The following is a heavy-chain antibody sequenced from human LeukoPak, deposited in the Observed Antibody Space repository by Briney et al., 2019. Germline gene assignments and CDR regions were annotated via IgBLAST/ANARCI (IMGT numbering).Heavy chain of an antibody. CDR1: GYTFTSYD. CDR2: MNPNSGNT. V-gene: IGHV1-8*01. D-gene: IGHD5-12*01. Sequence: ASVKAYCKASGYTFTSYDINWVRQATGQGLEWMGWMNPNSGNTGYAQKFQVRVTVTRNTPISTAYMELSSLRSEDTAVYYCARGGLVATIDGGIDYWGQGTLVTVSS. CDR3: ARGGLVATIDGGIDY. J-gene: IGHJ4*02.